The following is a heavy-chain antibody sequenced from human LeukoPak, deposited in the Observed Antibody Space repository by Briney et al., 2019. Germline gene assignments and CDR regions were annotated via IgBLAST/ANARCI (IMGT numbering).Heavy chain of an antibody. J-gene: IGHJ4*02. CDR3: ARPASTFPLGY. CDR2: ISSSGTTI. V-gene: IGHV3-48*04. CDR1: GFSFSTYS. D-gene: IGHD3-3*02. Sequence: GGSLRLSCAASGFSFSTYSMNWVRQAPGKGLEWVSYISSSGTTIHYADSVKGRFTISRDNANNSLYLQMHSLRAEDTALYYCARPASTFPLGYWGQGTLVTVSS.